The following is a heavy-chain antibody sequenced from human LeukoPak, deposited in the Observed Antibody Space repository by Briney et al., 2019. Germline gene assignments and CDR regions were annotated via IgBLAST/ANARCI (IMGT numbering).Heavy chain of an antibody. D-gene: IGHD6-19*01. J-gene: IGHJ4*02. CDR2: INHSGST. V-gene: IGHV4-4*02. Sequence: PSGTLSLTCAVSGGSISSSNWWSWVRQPPGKGLEWIGEINHSGSTNYNPSLKSRVTISVDTSKNQFSLKLSSVTAADTAVYYCARMQWRYRDFDYWGQGTLVTVSS. CDR1: GGSISSSNW. CDR3: ARMQWRYRDFDY.